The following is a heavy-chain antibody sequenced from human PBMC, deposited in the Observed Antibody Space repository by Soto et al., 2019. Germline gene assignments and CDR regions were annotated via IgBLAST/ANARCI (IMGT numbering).Heavy chain of an antibody. CDR1: GFTFSSYW. J-gene: IGHJ6*02. CDR2: INSDGSST. CDR3: AKEGGVVPAAGLGMDV. D-gene: IGHD2-2*01. Sequence: GGSLRLSCAASGFTFSSYWMHWVRQAPGKGLVWVSRINSDGSSTSYADSVQGRFTISRDNAKNTLYLQMNSLRAEDTAVYYCAKEGGVVPAAGLGMDVWGQGTTVTVSS. V-gene: IGHV3-74*01.